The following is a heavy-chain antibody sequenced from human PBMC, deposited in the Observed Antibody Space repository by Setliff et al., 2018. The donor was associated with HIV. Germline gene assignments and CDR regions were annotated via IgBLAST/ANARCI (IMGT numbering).Heavy chain of an antibody. CDR1: GDSISSGGHY. CDR2: IYYSGAT. J-gene: IGHJ4*02. CDR3: ARVRLTMIMMVDYFDQ. Sequence: SETLSLTCTVSGDSISSGGHYWSWIRQLPGKGLEWTGYIYYSGATYYNPSLKSRVTLSADTSKNQLSLSLTSVTAADTAVYYCARVRLTMIMMVDYFDQWGQGTLVTVS. V-gene: IGHV4-31*03. D-gene: IGHD3-22*01.